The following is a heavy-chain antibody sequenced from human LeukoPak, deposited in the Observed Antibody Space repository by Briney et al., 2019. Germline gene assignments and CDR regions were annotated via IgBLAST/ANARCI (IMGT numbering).Heavy chain of an antibody. CDR2: IKQDGSEK. CDR1: GFTFSSYW. CDR3: AREGSVGHTYCYYGMDV. J-gene: IGHJ6*02. Sequence: GGSLRLSCAASGFTFSSYWMSWVRQAPGKGLERVANIKQDGSEKYYVDSVKSRFTISRDNAKNSLYLQMNSLRAEDTAVYYCAREGSVGHTYCYYGMDVWGQGTTVTVSS. V-gene: IGHV3-7*01. D-gene: IGHD3-10*01.